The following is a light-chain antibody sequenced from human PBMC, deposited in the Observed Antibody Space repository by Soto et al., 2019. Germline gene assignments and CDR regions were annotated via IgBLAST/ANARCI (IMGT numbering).Light chain of an antibody. CDR1: QTVSASY. Sequence: EIGLTQSPGTLSLSPGEKATLSCRASQTVSASYLAWYQQKPGQAPRLLIYGATNRIIGIPDRFSGSVSGTDFTLTISRLEPEDFAVYYCQLYGVSSPRITFGQGTLLEI. V-gene: IGKV3-20*01. J-gene: IGKJ5*01. CDR3: QLYGVSSPRIT. CDR2: GAT.